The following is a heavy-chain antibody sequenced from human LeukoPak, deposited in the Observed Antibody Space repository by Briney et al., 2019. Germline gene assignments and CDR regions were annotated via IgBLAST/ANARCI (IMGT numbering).Heavy chain of an antibody. Sequence: SETLSLTCTVSGYSISSGYYWGWIRQPPGKGLEWIGSIYHSGSTYYNPSLKSRVTISVDTSKNQFSLKLSSVTAADTAVYYCARDLSYCSSSSCYFNWFDPWGQGTLVTVSS. CDR3: ARDLSYCSSSSCYFNWFDP. CDR1: GYSISSGYY. V-gene: IGHV4-38-2*02. J-gene: IGHJ5*02. D-gene: IGHD2-2*01. CDR2: IYHSGST.